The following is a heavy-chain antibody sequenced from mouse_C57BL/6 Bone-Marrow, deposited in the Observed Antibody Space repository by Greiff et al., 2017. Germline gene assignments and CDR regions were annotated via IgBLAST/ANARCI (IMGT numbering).Heavy chain of an antibody. CDR2: INPSSGYT. J-gene: IGHJ2*01. CDR3: ASPYGYDWFDY. V-gene: IGHV1-4*01. D-gene: IGHD2-2*01. CDR1: GYTFTSYT. Sequence: VQLQQSGAELARPGASVKMSCKASGYTFTSYTMHWVKQRPGQGLEWIGYINPSSGYTKYNQKFKDKATLTADKSSSTAYMQLSSLTSEDSAVYSCASPYGYDWFDYWGQGTTLTVSS.